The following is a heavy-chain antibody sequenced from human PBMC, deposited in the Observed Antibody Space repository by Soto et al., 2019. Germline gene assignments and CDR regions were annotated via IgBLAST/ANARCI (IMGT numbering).Heavy chain of an antibody. V-gene: IGHV4-38-2*01. D-gene: IGHD1-20*01. CDR3: ATSQKGYNWNYFDH. Sequence: SETLSLTCAVSGYSISSGYYWGWIRQPPGKGLEWIGSIYHSGSTYYNPSLKSRVTISVDTSKNQFSLKVSGVSAADTAVYYCATSQKGYNWNYFDHWGQGALVTVS. J-gene: IGHJ4*02. CDR2: IYHSGST. CDR1: GYSISSGYY.